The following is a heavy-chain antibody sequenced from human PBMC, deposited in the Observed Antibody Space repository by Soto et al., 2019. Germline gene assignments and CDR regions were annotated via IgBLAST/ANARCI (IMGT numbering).Heavy chain of an antibody. CDR1: GFTFSDYY. CDR3: ARIIANSLYDAFDI. D-gene: IGHD2-21*01. J-gene: IGHJ3*02. CDR2: ISSSSSYT. Sequence: GGSLRLSCAASGFTFSDYYMSWIRQAPGKGLEWVSYISSSSSYTNYADSVKGRFTISRDNAKNSLYLQMNSLRAEDTAVYYCARIIANSLYDAFDIWGQGTMVTVSS. V-gene: IGHV3-11*06.